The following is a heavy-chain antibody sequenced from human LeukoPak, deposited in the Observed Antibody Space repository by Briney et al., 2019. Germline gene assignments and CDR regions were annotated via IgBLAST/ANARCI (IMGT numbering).Heavy chain of an antibody. Sequence: SETLSLTCAVYGGSFSGYYWSWIRQPPGKGLEWIGEINHCGSTNYNPSLKSRVTISVDTSKNQFSLKLSSVTAADTAVYYCARDSFRFTANDYWGQGTLVTVSS. J-gene: IGHJ4*02. CDR2: INHCGST. CDR3: ARDSFRFTANDY. D-gene: IGHD2-21*02. CDR1: GGSFSGYY. V-gene: IGHV4-34*01.